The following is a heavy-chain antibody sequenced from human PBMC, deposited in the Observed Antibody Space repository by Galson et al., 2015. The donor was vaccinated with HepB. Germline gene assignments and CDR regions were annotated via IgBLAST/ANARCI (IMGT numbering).Heavy chain of an antibody. CDR2: IDPSDSYT. J-gene: IGHJ6*02. V-gene: IGHV5-10-1*01. Sequence: QSGAEVKKPGESLRISCKGSGYTFTNYWINWVRQMPGKGLEWMGRIDPSDSYTNYSPSFQGHVTISADKSISTAYLQWSSLKASDTAIYYCARSPGRGYTATYYDYGMDVWGQGTTVTVSS. CDR3: ARSPGRGYTATYYDYGMDV. CDR1: GYTFTNYW. D-gene: IGHD3-16*02.